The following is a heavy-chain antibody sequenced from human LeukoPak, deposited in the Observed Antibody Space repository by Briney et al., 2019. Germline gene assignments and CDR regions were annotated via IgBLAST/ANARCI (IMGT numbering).Heavy chain of an antibody. CDR1: GGSISSSSYY. CDR3: ARATGYSYGYPYYYYYYMDV. CDR2: IYYSGST. D-gene: IGHD5-18*01. Sequence: SETLSLTCTVSGGSISSSSYYWGWIRQPPGKGLEWIGSIYYSGSTYYNPSLKSRVTISVDTSKNQFSLKLSSVTAADTAVYYCARATGYSYGYPYYYYYYMDVWGKGTTVTVSS. V-gene: IGHV4-39*07. J-gene: IGHJ6*03.